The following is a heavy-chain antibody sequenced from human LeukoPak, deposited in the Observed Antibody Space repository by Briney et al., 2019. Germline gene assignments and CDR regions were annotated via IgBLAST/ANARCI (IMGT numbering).Heavy chain of an antibody. V-gene: IGHV4-31*03. J-gene: IGHJ4*02. CDR2: IYYSGST. D-gene: IGHD3-10*01. Sequence: SETLSLTCTVSGGSISSGGYYWSWIRQHPGKGLGWIGYIYYSGSTYYNPSLKSRVTISVDTSKNQFSLKLSSVTAADTAVYYCARWALGGPTPGDFDYWGQGTLVTVSS. CDR3: ARWALGGPTPGDFDY. CDR1: GGSISSGGYY.